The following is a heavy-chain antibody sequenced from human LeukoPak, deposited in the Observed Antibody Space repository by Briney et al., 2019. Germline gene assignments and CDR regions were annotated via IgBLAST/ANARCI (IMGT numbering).Heavy chain of an antibody. CDR2: IYYSGST. J-gene: IGHJ4*02. CDR3: ARDRYGFGYFDY. CDR1: GGSISSSSYY. Sequence: SETLSLTCTVSGGSISSSSYYWGWIRQPPGKGLEWIGSIYYSGSTYYNPSLKSRVTISVDTSKNQFSLKLSSVTAADTAVYYCARDRYGFGYFDYWGQGTLVTVSS. D-gene: IGHD3-10*01. V-gene: IGHV4-39*07.